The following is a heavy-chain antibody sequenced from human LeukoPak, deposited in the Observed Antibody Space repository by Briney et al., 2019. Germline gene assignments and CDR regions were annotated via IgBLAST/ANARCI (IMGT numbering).Heavy chain of an antibody. Sequence: GGSLRLSCAASGFTVSSNYMSWVRQAPGKGLEWVSVIYSGGSTYYADSVKGRFTISRDNSKNTLYLQMNSLRAEDTAVYYCAREPWEQNVPNYFDYWGQGTLVTVSS. J-gene: IGHJ4*02. CDR3: AREPWEQNVPNYFDY. CDR2: IYSGGST. CDR1: GFTVSSNY. V-gene: IGHV3-53*01. D-gene: IGHD1-26*01.